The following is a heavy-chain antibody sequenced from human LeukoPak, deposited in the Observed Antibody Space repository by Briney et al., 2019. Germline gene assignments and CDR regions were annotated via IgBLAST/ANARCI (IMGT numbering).Heavy chain of an antibody. Sequence: GGSLRLSCSVSGFTFSSYSMNWVRQAPGKGLQWVSSISGGGSYIFYADSVEGRFSVSRYNAKNSVFLQMNSLRAEDTAVYYCARGLGDYDAFDVWGHGTRVTVAS. J-gene: IGHJ3*01. CDR2: ISGGGSYI. CDR1: GFTFSSYS. V-gene: IGHV3-21*01. CDR3: ARGLGDYDAFDV. D-gene: IGHD4-17*01.